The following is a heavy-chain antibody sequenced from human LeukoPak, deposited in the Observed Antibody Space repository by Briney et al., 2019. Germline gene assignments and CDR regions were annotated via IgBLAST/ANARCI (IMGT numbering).Heavy chain of an antibody. Sequence: GGSLRLSCVASGFTFTGHSMHWVRQAPGKGLEGVSYISSSGSTIYYADSVKGRFTISRDNAKNSLYLQMNSLRAEDTAVYYCARDLPYDYVWGSYRYGDAFDIWGQGTMVTVSS. J-gene: IGHJ3*02. V-gene: IGHV3-48*04. D-gene: IGHD3-16*02. CDR3: ARDLPYDYVWGSYRYGDAFDI. CDR1: GFTFTGHS. CDR2: ISSSGSTI.